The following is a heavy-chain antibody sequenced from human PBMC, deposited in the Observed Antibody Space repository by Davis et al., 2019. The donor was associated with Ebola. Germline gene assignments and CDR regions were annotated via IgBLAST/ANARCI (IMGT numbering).Heavy chain of an antibody. Sequence: GESLKISCAASGFTFSSYGMHWVRQAPGKGLEWVAVIWYDGSNKYYADSVKGRFTISRDNSKNTLYLQMNSLRAEDTAVYYCARRGPDFWSGEPYYYYYGMDVWGQGTTVTVSS. J-gene: IGHJ6*02. CDR2: IWYDGSNK. CDR1: GFTFSSYG. V-gene: IGHV3-33*01. CDR3: ARRGPDFWSGEPYYYYYGMDV. D-gene: IGHD3-3*01.